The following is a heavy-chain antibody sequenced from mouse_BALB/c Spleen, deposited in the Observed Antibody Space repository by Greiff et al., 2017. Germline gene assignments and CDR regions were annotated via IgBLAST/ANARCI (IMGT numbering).Heavy chain of an antibody. CDR2: ISSGGGNT. J-gene: IGHJ4*01. Sequence: EVMLVESGGGLVKPGGSLKLSCAASGFTFSSYTMSWVRQTPEKRLEWVATISSGGGNTYYPDSVKGRFTISRDNAKNNLYLQMSSLRSEDTALYYCARYDYDAMDYWGQGTSVTVSS. V-gene: IGHV5-9*03. CDR3: ARYDYDAMDY. CDR1: GFTFSSYT.